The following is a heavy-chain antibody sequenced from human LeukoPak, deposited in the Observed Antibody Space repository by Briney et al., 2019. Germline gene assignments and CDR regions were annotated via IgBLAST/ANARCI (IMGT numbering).Heavy chain of an antibody. V-gene: IGHV3-7*05. CDR1: GLTFSSYE. J-gene: IGHJ3*02. Sequence: GGSLRLSCAASGLTFSSYEMSWVRQAPGKGLEWVANIKQDESEKYYVDSVKGRFTISRDNARNSLYLQMNSLRAEDTAVYYCARGFLAVDEDAFDIWGQGTMVTVSS. D-gene: IGHD6-19*01. CDR2: IKQDESEK. CDR3: ARGFLAVDEDAFDI.